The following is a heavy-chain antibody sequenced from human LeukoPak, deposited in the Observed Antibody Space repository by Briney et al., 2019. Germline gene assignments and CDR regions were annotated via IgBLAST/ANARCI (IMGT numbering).Heavy chain of an antibody. V-gene: IGHV4-59*01. D-gene: IGHD3-22*01. Sequence: SETLSLTCIVSGDSISSYYWSWIRQPPGKGLEWIGYIYYSGSTNYNPSLKSRVTISVDTSKNQFSLKLSSVTAADTAVYYCARGRYYYDSSFDPWGQGTLVTVSS. J-gene: IGHJ5*02. CDR1: GDSISSYY. CDR2: IYYSGST. CDR3: ARGRYYYDSSFDP.